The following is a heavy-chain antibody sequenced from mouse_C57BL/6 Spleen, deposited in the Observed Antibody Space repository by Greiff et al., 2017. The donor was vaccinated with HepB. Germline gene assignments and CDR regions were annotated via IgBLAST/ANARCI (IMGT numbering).Heavy chain of an antibody. CDR1: GYTFTSYW. CDR2: IDPSDSYT. D-gene: IGHD3-2*02. V-gene: IGHV1-69*01. CDR3: VSQLRSHFAY. Sequence: QVQLQQPGAELVMPGASVKLSCKASGYTFTSYWMHWVKQRPGQGLEWIGEIDPSDSYTNYNQKFKGKSTLTVDKSSSTAYMQLSSLTSEDSAVYYCVSQLRSHFAYWGQGTLVTVSA. J-gene: IGHJ3*01.